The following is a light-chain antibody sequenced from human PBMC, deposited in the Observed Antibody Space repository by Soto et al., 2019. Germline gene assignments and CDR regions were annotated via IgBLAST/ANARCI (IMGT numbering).Light chain of an antibody. CDR2: DAS. CDR1: RSISDW. V-gene: IGKV1-5*01. J-gene: IGKJ1*01. Sequence: DIQMTQFPSTLTPSVGDRVTITFRASRSISDWLAWYQQKPGKAPKLLIFDASTLKSGVSSRFRGSGSGTEFTLTITGLQPEEVATYFCLQYISHWWTFGKGTKV. CDR3: LQYISHWWT.